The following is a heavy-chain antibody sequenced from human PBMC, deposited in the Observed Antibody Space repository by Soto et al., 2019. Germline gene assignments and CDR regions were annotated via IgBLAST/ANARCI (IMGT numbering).Heavy chain of an antibody. CDR3: VDLLGQWRPLD. J-gene: IGHJ4*02. D-gene: IGHD6-19*01. V-gene: IGHV4-39*01. Sequence: QLQLQESGPGLVKPSETLSLTCTVSGGSISGSSYYWGWIRQPPGKGLEWIGNIFLSGASYYYPSLKSLVTTALDNSRNQLALKLNFVTAAHSAVYYCVDLLGQWRPLDWGQGTVVTVSS. CDR1: GGSISGSSYY. CDR2: IFLSGAS.